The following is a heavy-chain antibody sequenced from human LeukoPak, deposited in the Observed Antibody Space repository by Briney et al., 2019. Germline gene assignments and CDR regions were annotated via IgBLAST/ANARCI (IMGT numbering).Heavy chain of an antibody. Sequence: SETLSLTCTVSSGSISSSSYYWGWIRQPPGKGLEWIGSIYYSGSTYYNPSLKSRVSISIDTSKNQFSLNLSSVTAADTAVYYCARRAAGTFDYWGQGTLVTVSS. V-gene: IGHV4-39*01. CDR1: SGSISSSSYY. J-gene: IGHJ4*02. CDR3: ARRAAGTFDY. CDR2: IYYSGST. D-gene: IGHD6-13*01.